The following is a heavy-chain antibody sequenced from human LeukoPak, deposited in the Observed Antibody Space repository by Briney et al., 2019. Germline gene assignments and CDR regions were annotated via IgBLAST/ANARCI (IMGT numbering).Heavy chain of an antibody. Sequence: SVKVSCKASGGTFSSYAISWVRQAPGQGLEWMGGIIPIFGTTNYAQKFQGRVMITADESTSTAYMELSSLRSEDTAVYYCARVGGDYSNYYIYWGQGTLVTVSS. CDR2: IIPIFGTT. CDR3: ARVGGDYSNYYIY. J-gene: IGHJ4*02. V-gene: IGHV1-69*13. D-gene: IGHD4-11*01. CDR1: GGTFSSYA.